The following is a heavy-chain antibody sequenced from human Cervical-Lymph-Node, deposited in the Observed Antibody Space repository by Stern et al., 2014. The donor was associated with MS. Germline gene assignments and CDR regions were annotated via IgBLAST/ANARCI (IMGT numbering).Heavy chain of an antibody. J-gene: IGHJ6*02. CDR3: ARGPYCSSTSCYSNGYHFYGLDV. CDR1: GYTFTSFG. V-gene: IGHV1-18*01. Sequence: QLVQSGAEVRKPGASVKVSCKASGYTFTSFGISWVRRSPGQGLEWMGWISGYNGDTNYPQKFQGRLILTTDTATSTAYMDLTSLRSDDTAMYYCARGPYCSSTSCYSNGYHFYGLDVWGQGTTVTVSS. CDR2: ISGYNGDT. D-gene: IGHD2-2*01.